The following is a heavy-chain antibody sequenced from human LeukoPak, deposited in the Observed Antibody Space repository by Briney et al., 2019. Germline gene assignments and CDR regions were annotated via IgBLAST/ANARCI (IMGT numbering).Heavy chain of an antibody. Sequence: ASVKVSCKASGYTFTSYGISWVRQAPGQGLEWMGWISAYNGNTNYAQKLQGRVTMTTDTSTSTAYMELRSLRSDDTAVYYCARDGFRDYYDSSGYYYVVDYWGQGTLVTVSS. J-gene: IGHJ4*02. CDR2: ISAYNGNT. V-gene: IGHV1-18*01. D-gene: IGHD3-22*01. CDR1: GYTFTSYG. CDR3: ARDGFRDYYDSSGYYYVVDY.